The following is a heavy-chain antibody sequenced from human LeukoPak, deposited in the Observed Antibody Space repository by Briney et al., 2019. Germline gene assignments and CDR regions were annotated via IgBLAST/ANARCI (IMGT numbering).Heavy chain of an antibody. CDR1: GYTFTNYG. V-gene: IGHV1-18*01. Sequence: RASVTVSCTASGYTFTNYGIAWVRQAPGQGLEWMGWINTRSGDAQLAHSLQARVTMTTDTSTSTASMELGSLGSDDTAVYYCARDTDFSIDYWGQGSLVTVSS. D-gene: IGHD2/OR15-2a*01. J-gene: IGHJ4*02. CDR3: ARDTDFSIDY. CDR2: INTRSGDA.